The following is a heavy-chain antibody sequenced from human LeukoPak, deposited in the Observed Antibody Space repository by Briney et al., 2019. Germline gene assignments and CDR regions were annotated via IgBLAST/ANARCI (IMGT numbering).Heavy chain of an antibody. D-gene: IGHD3-3*01. J-gene: IGHJ3*02. V-gene: IGHV4-4*02. CDR3: AGYYDFWSGYLLSGAFDI. CDR1: GGSISSSNW. CDR2: IYHSGST. Sequence: PSETLSLTCAVSGGSISSSNWWSWVRQPPGKGLEWIGEIYHSGSTNYNPSLKSRVTMSVDTSKNQFSLKLSSVTAADTAVYYCAGYYDFWSGYLLSGAFDIWGQGTMVTVSS.